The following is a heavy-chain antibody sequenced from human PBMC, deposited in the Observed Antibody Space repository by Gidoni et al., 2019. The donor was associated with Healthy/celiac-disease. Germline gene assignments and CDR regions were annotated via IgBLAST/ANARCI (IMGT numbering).Heavy chain of an antibody. V-gene: IGHV5-10-1*03. Sequence: EVQLVQSGAEVKKPGESLRISCKGSGYSFTSYWISWVRQMPGKGLEWMGRIDPSDSYTNYSPAFQGHVTISADKSISTAYLQWSSLKASDTAMYYCARHLGHYYDSSGGAFDIWGQGTMVTVSS. CDR2: IDPSDSYT. CDR3: ARHLGHYYDSSGGAFDI. D-gene: IGHD3-22*01. CDR1: GYSFTSYW. J-gene: IGHJ3*02.